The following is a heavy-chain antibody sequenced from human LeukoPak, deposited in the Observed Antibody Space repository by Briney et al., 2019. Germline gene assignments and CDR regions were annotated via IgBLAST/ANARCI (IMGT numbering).Heavy chain of an antibody. J-gene: IGHJ4*02. D-gene: IGHD3-3*01. CDR2: VYYSGST. CDR1: GDSISSYY. V-gene: IGHV4-59*08. CDR3: AKSANIRFLEWLSFDY. Sequence: SETLSLTCSVSGDSISSYYWSWIRQPPGKGLEWIGYVYYSGSTNYNPSLKSRVTISVDRSKNQFSLKLSPVTAADTAVYYCAKSANIRFLEWLSFDYWGQGTLVTVSS.